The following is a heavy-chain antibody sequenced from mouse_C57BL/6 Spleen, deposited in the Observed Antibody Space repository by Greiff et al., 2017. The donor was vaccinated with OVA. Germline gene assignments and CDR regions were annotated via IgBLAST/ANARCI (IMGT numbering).Heavy chain of an antibody. J-gene: IGHJ2*01. CDR2: IYCDDDK. CDR1: GFSLSTSGMG. Sequence: QVQLKESGPGILQSSQTLSLTCSFSGFSLSTSGMGVSWIRQPSGKGLEWLAHIYCDDDKRYNPSLKSRLTISKDTSRNQVFLKITSVDTADTATYYCARIGVLRYFDYWGQGTTLTVSS. V-gene: IGHV8-12*01. D-gene: IGHD5-1*01. CDR3: ARIGVLRYFDY.